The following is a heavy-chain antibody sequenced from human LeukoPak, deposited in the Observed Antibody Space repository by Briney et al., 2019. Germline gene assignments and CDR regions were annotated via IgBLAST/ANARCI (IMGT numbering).Heavy chain of an antibody. J-gene: IGHJ5*02. CDR2: IIGSGGST. D-gene: IGHD3-16*01. V-gene: IGHV3-23*01. CDR1: GFTFSSYA. CDR3: AKDRVSPGFNWFDP. Sequence: GGSLRLSCAASGFTFSSYAMSWVRQAPGKGLEWVSAIIGSGGSTYYADSVKGRFTISRDNSKNTLYLQMNSLRAEDSAVYYCAKDRVSPGFNWFDPWGQGTLVTVSS.